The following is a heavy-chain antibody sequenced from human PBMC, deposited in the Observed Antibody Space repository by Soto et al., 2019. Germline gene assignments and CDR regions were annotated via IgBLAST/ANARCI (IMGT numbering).Heavy chain of an antibody. CDR1: GGSISSLSYY. J-gene: IGHJ4*02. CDR3: ASRHCSGGNCHNPGFDS. Sequence: SEPLSLTCTVSGGSISSLSYYWGWIRQPPGKGLEWIGSIFFTGNTYYNPSLESRVAISVDTSRNHFSLTVNSVTAADTAVYYCASRHCSGGNCHNPGFDSWGQGTLVTVSS. V-gene: IGHV4-39*02. D-gene: IGHD2-15*01. CDR2: IFFTGNT.